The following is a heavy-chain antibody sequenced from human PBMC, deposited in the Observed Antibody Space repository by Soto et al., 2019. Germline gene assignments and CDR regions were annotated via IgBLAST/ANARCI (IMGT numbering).Heavy chain of an antibody. CDR1: GFFVSSYW. CDR2: IRPDGTET. CDR3: ARDYYASGSHDY. V-gene: IGHV3-7*01. Sequence: EVQLVVSGGGLVQPGGSLTVSCAASGFFVSSYWMTWVRETPGEGLEWVGNIRPDGTETYYGDSVKGRFTISRDNARNSLYLHMSTLRVEDTAVYYCARDYYASGSHDYWGQGNLVTVSS. D-gene: IGHD3-10*01. J-gene: IGHJ4*02.